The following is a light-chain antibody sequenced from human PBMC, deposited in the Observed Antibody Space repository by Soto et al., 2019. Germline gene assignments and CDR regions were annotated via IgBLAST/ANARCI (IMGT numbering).Light chain of an antibody. Sequence: QAVVTQEPAFSVSPGGTVTLTCGLSSGSVSTSRYPSWYQQTPGQSPRTVIYNTNTRSSGVPDRFSGSILGNTAALTITGAQAEDESDYYCVLFMDTGGWMFGEGTQLTVL. CDR1: SGSVSTSRY. V-gene: IGLV8-61*01. J-gene: IGLJ3*02. CDR2: NTN. CDR3: VLFMDTGGWM.